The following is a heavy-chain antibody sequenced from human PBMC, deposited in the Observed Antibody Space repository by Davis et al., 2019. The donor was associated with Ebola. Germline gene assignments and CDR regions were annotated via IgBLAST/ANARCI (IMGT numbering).Heavy chain of an antibody. V-gene: IGHV1-2*04. CDR2: INPNSGGT. Sequence: ASVKVSCKASGYTFTGYYMHWVRQAPGQGLEWMGWINPNSGGTNYAQKFQGWVTMTRDTSISTAYMELSRLRSDDTAVYYCARTTRTYCTGGVCYYYYGMDVWGQGTTVTVSS. J-gene: IGHJ6*02. CDR1: GYTFTGYY. D-gene: IGHD2-8*02. CDR3: ARTTRTYCTGGVCYYYYGMDV.